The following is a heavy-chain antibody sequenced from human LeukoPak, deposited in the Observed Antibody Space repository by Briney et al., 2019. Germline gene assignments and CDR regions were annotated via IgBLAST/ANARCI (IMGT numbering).Heavy chain of an antibody. Sequence: ASVKVSCKASGYTFTGYYMHWVRQATGQGLEWMGSMNPNSGDTGYAQKFQGRVTMTRNISISTAYMELSSLRSEDTAVYYCASRYCSSATCLLDVWGQGTTVTVSS. CDR1: GYTFTGYY. CDR3: ASRYCSSATCLLDV. CDR2: MNPNSGDT. J-gene: IGHJ6*02. D-gene: IGHD2-2*01. V-gene: IGHV1-8*02.